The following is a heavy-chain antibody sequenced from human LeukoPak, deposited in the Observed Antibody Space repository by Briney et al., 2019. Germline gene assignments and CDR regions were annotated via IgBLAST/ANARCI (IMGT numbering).Heavy chain of an antibody. CDR2: IYPGDSDT. V-gene: IGHV5-51*01. D-gene: IGHD2-21*02. CDR1: GYSFTSYW. J-gene: IGHJ4*02. CDR3: ARQSYCGGDCYTH. Sequence: GESLKISCKGSGYSFTSYWTGWVRQMPGKGLEWMGIIYPGDSDTRYSPSFQGQVTISADKSISTAYLQWSSLKASDTAMYYCARQSYCGGDCYTHWGQGTLVTVSS.